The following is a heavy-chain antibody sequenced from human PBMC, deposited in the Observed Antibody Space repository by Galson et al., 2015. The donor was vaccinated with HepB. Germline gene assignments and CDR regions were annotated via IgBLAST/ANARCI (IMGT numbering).Heavy chain of an antibody. CDR3: ARQGGYCSSTSCYKGNNWFDP. V-gene: IGHV5-51*01. CDR2: IYPGDSDT. D-gene: IGHD2-2*02. Sequence: QSGAEVKKPGESLKISCKGSGYSFTSYWIGWVRQMPGRGLEWMGIIYPGDSDTRYSPSFQGQVTISADKSISTAYLQWSSLKASDTAMYYCARQGGYCSSTSCYKGNNWFDPWGQGTLVTVSS. CDR1: GYSFTSYW. J-gene: IGHJ5*02.